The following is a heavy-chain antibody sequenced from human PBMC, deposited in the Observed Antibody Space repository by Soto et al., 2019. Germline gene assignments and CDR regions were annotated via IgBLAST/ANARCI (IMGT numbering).Heavy chain of an antibody. CDR3: ARELRSGYYKYWYFDL. V-gene: IGHV1-2*04. D-gene: IGHD3-3*01. Sequence: QVQLVQSGAEVKKPGASVKVSCKASGYTFTDYYMHWVRQAPGQGLEWMGWINPNSGGTKYAQKFQAWVTMTADTSISTAYLELSRLRSDHTAVYYCARELRSGYYKYWYFDLWGRGTLVTVSS. CDR1: GYTFTDYY. CDR2: INPNSGGT. J-gene: IGHJ2*01.